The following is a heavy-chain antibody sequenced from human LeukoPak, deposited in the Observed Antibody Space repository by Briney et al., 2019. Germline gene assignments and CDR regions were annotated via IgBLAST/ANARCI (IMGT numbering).Heavy chain of an antibody. CDR2: INYSGRT. D-gene: IGHD6-19*01. Sequence: SETLSFTCTGSGGSICSYYWSWMRQPPGKGLEWTGYINYSGRTKYNPSLKSRGTISVSTTKNQCSLKVSSVTAADTAFYYCARHPSSRGLYYSDYWGQGTLVTVSS. CDR3: ARHPSSRGLYYSDY. J-gene: IGHJ4*02. CDR1: GGSICSYY. V-gene: IGHV4-59*08.